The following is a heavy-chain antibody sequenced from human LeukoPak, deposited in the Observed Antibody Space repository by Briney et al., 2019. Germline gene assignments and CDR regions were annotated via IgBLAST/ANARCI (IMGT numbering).Heavy chain of an antibody. V-gene: IGHV3-30*02. CDR3: AKDQWELLPGYFQH. J-gene: IGHJ1*01. CDR2: IRYDGSNK. CDR1: GFTFSSYG. Sequence: GGSLRLSCAASGFTFSSYGMHWVRQAPGKGLEWVAFIRYDGSNKYYADSVKGRFTISRDNPKNTLYLQMNSLRAEDTAVYYCAKDQWELLPGYFQHWGQGTLVTVSS. D-gene: IGHD1-26*01.